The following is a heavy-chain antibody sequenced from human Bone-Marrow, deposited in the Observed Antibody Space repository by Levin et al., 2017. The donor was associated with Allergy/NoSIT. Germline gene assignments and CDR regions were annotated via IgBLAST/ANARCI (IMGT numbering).Heavy chain of an antibody. J-gene: IGHJ3*02. Sequence: GLTFSSYAMSWVRQAPGKGLEWVSAISGSGGRTHYVDSVKGRFTISRDNSKNTLYLQMNSLRAEDTAVYYCARDGYCNSSTCRTGAFDIWGQGTMVTVSS. CDR2: ISGSGGRT. CDR1: GLTFSSYA. V-gene: IGHV3-23*01. CDR3: ARDGYCNSSTCRTGAFDI. D-gene: IGHD2-2*03.